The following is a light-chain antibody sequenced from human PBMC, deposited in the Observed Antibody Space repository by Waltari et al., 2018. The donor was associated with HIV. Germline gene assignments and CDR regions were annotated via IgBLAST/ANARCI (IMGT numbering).Light chain of an antibody. CDR1: QGISSY. V-gene: IGKV1-8*01. CDR2: AAS. CDR3: QQYYSYPLYT. Sequence: QSPSSFSASTGDRVTITCRASQGISSYLAWYQQKPGKAPKLLIYAASTLQSGVPSRFSGSGSGTDFTLTISCLQSEDFATYYCQQYYSYPLYTFGQGTKLEIK. J-gene: IGKJ2*01.